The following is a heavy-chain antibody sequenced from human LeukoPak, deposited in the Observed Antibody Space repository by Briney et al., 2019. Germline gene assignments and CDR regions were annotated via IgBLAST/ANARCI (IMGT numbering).Heavy chain of an antibody. CDR3: ATGRGGYDFAFDY. Sequence: PQASVKVSCKVSGYTLTELSMHWVRQAPGKGLEWMGGFDPEDGETIYAQKFQGRATMTEDTSTDTAYMELSSLRSEDTAVYYCATGRGGYDFAFDYWGQGTLVTVSS. CDR2: FDPEDGET. J-gene: IGHJ4*02. V-gene: IGHV1-24*01. D-gene: IGHD5-12*01. CDR1: GYTLTELS.